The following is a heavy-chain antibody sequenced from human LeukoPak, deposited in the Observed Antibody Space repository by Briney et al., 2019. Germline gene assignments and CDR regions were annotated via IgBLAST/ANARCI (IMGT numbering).Heavy chain of an antibody. V-gene: IGHV4-59*12. J-gene: IGHJ6*02. CDR2: IYYRGST. Sequence: SETLSLTCTVAGGSIISYYCSWIRQPPGKGLGWIGYIYYRGSTNYHTSLKSRVTISVDTSENQLSLKLSAVTAADTAVYYCARWYYDSPQTVDVWGQGTTVTVSS. D-gene: IGHD3-22*01. CDR3: ARWYYDSPQTVDV. CDR1: GGSIISYY.